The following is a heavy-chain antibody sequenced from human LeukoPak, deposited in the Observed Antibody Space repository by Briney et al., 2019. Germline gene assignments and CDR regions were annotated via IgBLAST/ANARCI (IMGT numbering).Heavy chain of an antibody. CDR1: GYTFTYRY. CDR3: ASSSSPNAFDI. V-gene: IGHV1-45*02. CDR2: ITPFNGNT. Sequence: ASVKVSCKASGYTFTYRYLHWVRQAPGQALEWMGWITPFNGNTNYTQKFQDRVTITRDRSMSTAYMELSSLRSEDTAMYYCASSSSPNAFDIWGQGTMVTVSS. J-gene: IGHJ3*02. D-gene: IGHD6-13*01.